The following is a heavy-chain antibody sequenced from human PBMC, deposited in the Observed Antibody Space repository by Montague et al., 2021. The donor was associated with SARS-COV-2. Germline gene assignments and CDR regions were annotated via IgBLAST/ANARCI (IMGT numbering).Heavy chain of an antibody. CDR3: ATLTVGATPDAFDI. CDR2: INSDGSST. CDR1: GFTFSSYW. D-gene: IGHD1-26*01. Sequence: SLRLSCAASGFTFSSYWMHWVRQAPGKGLVWVSRINSDGSSTCYADSVKGRFTISRDNAKNTLYLQMNSLRAEDTAVYYCATLTVGATPDAFDIWGQGTMVTVSS. V-gene: IGHV3-74*01. J-gene: IGHJ3*02.